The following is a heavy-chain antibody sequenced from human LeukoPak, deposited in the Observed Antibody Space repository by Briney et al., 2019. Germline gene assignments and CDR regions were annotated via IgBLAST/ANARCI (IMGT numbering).Heavy chain of an antibody. Sequence: PSGTLSLTCAVSGGSISTFNWWSWVRQPPGKGLEWIGEIYPSGSTNYNPSLRSRVTMSLDKSKNQFSLKLTSVTAADTAVYFCARGADPGGLKDCYYYMDVWGKGTTVTAPS. CDR3: ARGADPGGLKDCYYYMDV. CDR1: GGSISTFNW. V-gene: IGHV4-4*02. D-gene: IGHD3-16*01. J-gene: IGHJ6*03. CDR2: IYPSGST.